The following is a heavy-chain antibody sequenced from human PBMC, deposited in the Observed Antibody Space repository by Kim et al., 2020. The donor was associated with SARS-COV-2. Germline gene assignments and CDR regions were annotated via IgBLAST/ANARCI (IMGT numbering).Heavy chain of an antibody. V-gene: IGHV1-58*01. CDR3: AAVINPHYYGSGSYYNEPPYYFDY. J-gene: IGHJ4*02. CDR2: IVVGSGNT. Sequence: SVKVSCKASGFTFTSSAVQWVRQARGQRLEWIGWIVVGSGNTNYAQKFQERVTITRDMSTSTAYMELSSLRSEDTAVYYCAAVINPHYYGSGSYYNEPPYYFDYWGQGTLVTVSS. D-gene: IGHD3-10*01. CDR1: GFTFTSSA.